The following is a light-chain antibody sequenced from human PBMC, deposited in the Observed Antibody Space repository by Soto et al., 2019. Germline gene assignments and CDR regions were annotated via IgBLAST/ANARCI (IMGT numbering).Light chain of an antibody. CDR1: QSVSGY. CDR3: QQYNSYSRT. V-gene: IGKV1-39*01. Sequence: DIQMTQSPSSLSASVGDRVTITCRTSQSVSGYLNWYQQEPGKAPKLLIYAASSLQSGVPSRFSGSGSGTEFTLTISSLQPDDFATYYCQQYNSYSRTFGQGTKVDIK. J-gene: IGKJ1*01. CDR2: AAS.